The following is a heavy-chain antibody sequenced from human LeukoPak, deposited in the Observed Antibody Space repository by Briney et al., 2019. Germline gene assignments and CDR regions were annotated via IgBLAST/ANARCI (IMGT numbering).Heavy chain of an antibody. V-gene: IGHV3-30*02. D-gene: IGHD2-15*01. CDR3: AKVPLGYCSGGSCSSFPYNWFDP. J-gene: IGHJ5*02. CDR2: IRDGGSNK. Sequence: GGSLRLSCAASGFTFSSYGMHWVRQAPGKGLEWVAFIRDGGSNKYYADSVKGRFTISRDNSKNTLYLQMNSLRAEDTAVYYCAKVPLGYCSGGSCSSFPYNWFDPWGQGTLVTVSS. CDR1: GFTFSSYG.